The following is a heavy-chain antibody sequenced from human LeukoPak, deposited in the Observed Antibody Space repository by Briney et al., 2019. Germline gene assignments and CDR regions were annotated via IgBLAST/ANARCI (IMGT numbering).Heavy chain of an antibody. J-gene: IGHJ4*02. CDR2: ISSTSTYI. V-gene: IGHV3-21*01. CDR3: TRDEDEELVRDY. Sequence: GGSLRLSCAASGFIFSRYTMNWVRQAPGKGLEWVSSISSTSTYIYYADSVKGRFTVSRDNAKKSLYLQMNSLRADDTAVYYCTRDEDEELVRDYWGQGALVTVSS. CDR1: GFIFSRYT. D-gene: IGHD6-13*01.